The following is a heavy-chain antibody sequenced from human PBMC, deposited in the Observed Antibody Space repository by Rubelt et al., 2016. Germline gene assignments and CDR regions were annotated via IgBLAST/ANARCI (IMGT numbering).Heavy chain of an antibody. CDR2: IYYSGGT. V-gene: IGHV4-30-4*07. Sequence: QVQLQESGPGLVKPSQTLSLTCAVSGGSISSGGYSWSWIRQPPGKGLEWIGYIYYSGGTNYNPSLKGRVTISVDTSKNQFSLKLSSVTAADTAVYYCARTYYYGSGTRFDYWGQGTLVTVSS. J-gene: IGHJ4*02. D-gene: IGHD3-10*01. CDR3: ARTYYYGSGTRFDY. CDR1: GGSISSGGYS.